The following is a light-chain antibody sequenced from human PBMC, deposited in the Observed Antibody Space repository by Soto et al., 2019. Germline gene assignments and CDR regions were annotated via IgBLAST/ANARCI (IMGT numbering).Light chain of an antibody. CDR2: GAS. J-gene: IGKJ3*01. CDR1: QSFNSIY. V-gene: IGKV3-20*01. CDR3: QQLNS. Sequence: EIVLTQSPGTLSLSPGERATLSCRASQSFNSIYLAWYQQKPGQAPRLLIYGASTRATSIPDRFSGSGSGTEFTLTISSLQPEDFATYYCQQLNSFGPGTKVDIK.